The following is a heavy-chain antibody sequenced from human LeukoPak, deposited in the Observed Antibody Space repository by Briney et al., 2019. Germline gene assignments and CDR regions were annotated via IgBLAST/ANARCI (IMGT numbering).Heavy chain of an antibody. D-gene: IGHD2-15*01. J-gene: IGHJ3*02. CDR2: IYYSGST. CDR3: ARDGGTLVGDAFDI. V-gene: IGHV4-39*07. CDR1: GGSISSSSYY. Sequence: PSETLSLTCTVSGGSISSSSYYWGWIRQPPGKGLEWIGSIYYSGSTYYNPSLKRPVTISVDTPKNQFSLKLSSVTAADTAVYYCARDGGTLVGDAFDIWGQGTMVTVSS.